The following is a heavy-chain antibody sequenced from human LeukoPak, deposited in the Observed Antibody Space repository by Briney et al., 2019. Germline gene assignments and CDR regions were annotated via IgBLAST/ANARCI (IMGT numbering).Heavy chain of an antibody. CDR2: IKSKTDGGTT. Sequence: NPGGSLRLSCAASGFTFSNAWMSWVRQAPGKGLEWVGRIKSKTDGGTTDYAAAVKGRFTSSRDDTKKQMNMQMNSLKTEDTAVYYCSGCSGGSCDTIDYWGQGTLVTVSS. V-gene: IGHV3-15*01. D-gene: IGHD2-15*01. CDR1: GFTFSNAW. J-gene: IGHJ4*02. CDR3: SGCSGGSCDTIDY.